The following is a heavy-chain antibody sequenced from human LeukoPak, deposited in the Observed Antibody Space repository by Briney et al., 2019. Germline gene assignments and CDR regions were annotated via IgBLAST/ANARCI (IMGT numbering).Heavy chain of an antibody. CDR3: ARFSGSYGTDY. CDR2: IYYSGST. Sequence: SETLPLTCTVSGGSISSYYWSWIRQPPGKGLEWIGNIYYSGSTNYNPSLKSRVTISVDTSKNQFSLKLSSVTAADTAVYYCARFSGSYGTDYWGQGTLVTVSS. J-gene: IGHJ4*02. D-gene: IGHD1-26*01. CDR1: GGSISSYY. V-gene: IGHV4-59*01.